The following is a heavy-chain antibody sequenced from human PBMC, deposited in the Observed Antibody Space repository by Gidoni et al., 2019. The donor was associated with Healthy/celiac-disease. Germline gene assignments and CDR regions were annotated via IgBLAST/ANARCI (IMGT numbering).Heavy chain of an antibody. CDR3: ARDPSFLCGGDCYPYFDY. D-gene: IGHD2-21*02. CDR2: ISYDGSNK. CDR1: GGHCSSEA. V-gene: IGHV3-30-3*01. J-gene: IGHJ4*02. Sequence: QVQLGEAGGGVGEPGRSRRRACAAAGGHCSSEARHWVRQAPGRGLEGVAVISYDGSNKYYADSVKGRFTISRANSQNTLYLQMNRLRAEDTAVYYCARDPSFLCGGDCYPYFDYWGQGTLVTVSS.